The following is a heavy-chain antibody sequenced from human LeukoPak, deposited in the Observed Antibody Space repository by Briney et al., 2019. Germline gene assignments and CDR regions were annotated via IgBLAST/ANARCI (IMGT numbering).Heavy chain of an antibody. CDR1: GCSISSGDYY. Sequence: PSQTLSLTCTVSGCSISSGDYYWSWLRQPPGKDLEGIGNIYYSGSTYYNPSLKSRVTISVNTSKNQFSLKLSSVTAADTAAYYCARDPAPGRYYFDYWGQGTLVTVSS. V-gene: IGHV4-30-4*08. D-gene: IGHD3-10*01. CDR3: ARDPAPGRYYFDY. J-gene: IGHJ4*02. CDR2: IYYSGST.